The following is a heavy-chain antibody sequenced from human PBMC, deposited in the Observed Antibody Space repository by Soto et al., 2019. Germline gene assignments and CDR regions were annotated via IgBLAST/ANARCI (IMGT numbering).Heavy chain of an antibody. V-gene: IGHV1-69*13. Sequence: SVKVSCKASGGTFSSYAISWVRQAPGQGLEWMGGIIPIFGTANYAQKFQGRVTITADESTSTAYMELSSLRSEDTAVHYCASKTQTKRIIVVVPAAINMDVWGQGTTVTVSS. CDR2: IIPIFGTA. D-gene: IGHD2-2*01. CDR3: ASKTQTKRIIVVVPAAINMDV. J-gene: IGHJ6*02. CDR1: GGTFSSYA.